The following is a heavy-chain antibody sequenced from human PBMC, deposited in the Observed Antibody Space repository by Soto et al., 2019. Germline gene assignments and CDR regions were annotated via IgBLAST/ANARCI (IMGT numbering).Heavy chain of an antibody. CDR1: GFTFSSYG. CDR2: RWYDGSNK. D-gene: IGHD3-16*02. CDR3: ARDRVIPYYYMDV. Sequence: QVQLVESGGGVVQPGRSLRLSCAASGFTFSSYGMHWVRQAPGKGLEWVAVRWYDGSNKYYADSVKGRFTISRDNSKNTLYLQMNSLRAEDTAVYYCARDRVIPYYYMDVWGKGTTVTVSS. J-gene: IGHJ6*03. V-gene: IGHV3-33*01.